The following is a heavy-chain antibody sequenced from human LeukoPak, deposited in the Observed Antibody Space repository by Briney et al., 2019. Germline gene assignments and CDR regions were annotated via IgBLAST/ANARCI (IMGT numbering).Heavy chain of an antibody. Sequence: GGSLRLSCAASGFTISGNWMSWVRQAPGKGLEWVSYISSSGSTIYYADSVKGRFTISRDNAKNSLYLQMNSLRAEDTAVYYCASYYCSGGSCYLNYWGQGTLVTVSS. J-gene: IGHJ4*02. CDR2: ISSSGSTI. CDR3: ASYYCSGGSCYLNY. D-gene: IGHD2-15*01. V-gene: IGHV3-48*04. CDR1: GFTISGNW.